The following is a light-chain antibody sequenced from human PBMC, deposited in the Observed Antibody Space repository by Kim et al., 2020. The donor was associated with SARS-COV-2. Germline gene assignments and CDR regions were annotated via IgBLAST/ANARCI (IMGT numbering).Light chain of an antibody. J-gene: IGLJ1*01. CDR2: EVS. CDR1: SSDVGGYNY. CDR3: SSYAGSNINYV. Sequence: QSVTLSCTGTSSDVGGYNYGSWYQQHPGKAPKVMISEVSKRPSGVPYRFSGSKSGNTASLTVSGLQAEDEADYYCSSYAGSNINYVFGTGTKVTVL. V-gene: IGLV2-8*01.